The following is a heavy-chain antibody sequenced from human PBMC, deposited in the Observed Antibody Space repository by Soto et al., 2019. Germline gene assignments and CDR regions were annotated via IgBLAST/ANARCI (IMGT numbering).Heavy chain of an antibody. CDR1: GFTFSRYD. Sequence: EVQVVESGGGLVQPGGSLRLSCAASGFTFSRYDMHWVRQATGRGLEWVSGIGTSGDTYYAGSVKGRFTISRENAKNSVYLQMNSLRAGDTAVYYCARGALGFDPWGQGTVVAVSS. J-gene: IGHJ5*02. D-gene: IGHD6-6*01. V-gene: IGHV3-13*04. CDR2: IGTSGDT. CDR3: ARGALGFDP.